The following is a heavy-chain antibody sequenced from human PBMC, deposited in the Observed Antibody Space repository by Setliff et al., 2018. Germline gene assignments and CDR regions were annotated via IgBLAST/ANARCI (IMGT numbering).Heavy chain of an antibody. CDR1: GGSISSGDYY. Sequence: LSLTCTVSGGSISSGDYYWSWIRQPPGKGLEWIGYIYSSGSTYYNPSLKSRVSISVDTSKNQFSLKLSSVTAADTAVYYCARERRYYYDNLGTLDYWGQGTLVTVSS. J-gene: IGHJ4*02. CDR2: IYSSGST. V-gene: IGHV4-30-4*08. CDR3: ARERRYYYDNLGTLDY. D-gene: IGHD3-22*01.